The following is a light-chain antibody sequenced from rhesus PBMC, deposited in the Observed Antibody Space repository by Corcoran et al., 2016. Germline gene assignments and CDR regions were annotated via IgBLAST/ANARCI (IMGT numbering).Light chain of an antibody. CDR2: DAS. Sequence: EIVMTQSPATLSLSPGERATLSCWASQSVSSSVAWYQQKDGQAPRLLIYDASSRVIGIPVRCSGSGSGTDFTLTIGSLGPEDVAVYFYQQESSWSKTFGQGTKVEIK. CDR3: QQESSWSKT. CDR1: QSVSSS. J-gene: IGKJ1*01. V-gene: IGKV3-17*01.